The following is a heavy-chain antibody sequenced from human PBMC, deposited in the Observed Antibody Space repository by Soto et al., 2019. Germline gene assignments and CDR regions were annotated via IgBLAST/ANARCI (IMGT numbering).Heavy chain of an antibody. V-gene: IGHV1-69*13. CDR1: GYTFTSYG. CDR3: ARSGYALYYYYYGMDV. CDR2: IIPIFGTA. D-gene: IGHD5-12*01. Sequence: SVKVSCKASGYTFTSYGISWVRQAPGQGLEWMGWIIPIFGTANYAQKFQGRVTITADESTSTAYMELSSLRSEDTAVYYCARSGYALYYYYYGMDVWGQGTTVTVSS. J-gene: IGHJ6*02.